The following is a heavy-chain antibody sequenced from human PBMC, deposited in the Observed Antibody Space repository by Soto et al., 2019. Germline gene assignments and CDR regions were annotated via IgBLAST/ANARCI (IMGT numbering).Heavy chain of an antibody. V-gene: IGHV4-59*08. CDR1: GGSISSYY. CDR3: ARHTMIVVVGAFDI. J-gene: IGHJ3*02. CDR2: IYYSGST. D-gene: IGHD3-22*01. Sequence: QVQLQESGPGLVKPSETLSLTCTVSGGSISSYYWSWIRQPPGKGLEWIGYIYYSGSTNYNPSLKSRVTIXVXTXXNQFSLKLSSVTAADTAVYYCARHTMIVVVGAFDIWGQGTMVTVSS.